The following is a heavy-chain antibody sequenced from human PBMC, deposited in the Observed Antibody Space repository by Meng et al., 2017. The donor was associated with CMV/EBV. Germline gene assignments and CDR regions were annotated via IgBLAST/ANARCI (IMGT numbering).Heavy chain of an antibody. V-gene: IGHV4-61*01. CDR2: IYYSGST. CDR3: ASLYCSSTSCYNDY. J-gene: IGHJ4*02. Sequence: GSLRLSCTVSGGSVSSGSYYWSWIRQPPGKGLEWIGYIYYSGSTNYNPSLKSRVTISVDTSKNQFSLKLSSVTAADTAVYYCASLYCSSTSCYNDYWGQGTLVTVSS. D-gene: IGHD2-2*02. CDR1: GGSVSSGSYY.